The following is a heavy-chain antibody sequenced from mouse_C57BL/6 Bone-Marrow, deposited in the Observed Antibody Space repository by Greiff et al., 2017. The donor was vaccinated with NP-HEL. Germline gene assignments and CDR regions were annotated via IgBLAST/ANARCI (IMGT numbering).Heavy chain of an antibody. V-gene: IGHV1-81*01. J-gene: IGHJ4*01. CDR3: ARSRFYYYGSSYAMDY. CDR2: IYPRSGNT. Sequence: QVQLKESGAELARPGASVKLSCKASGYTFTSYGISWVKQRTGQGLEWIGEIYPRSGNTYYNEKFKGKATLTADKSSSTAYMELRSLTSEDSAVYFCARSRFYYYGSSYAMDYWGQGTSVTVSS. CDR1: GYTFTSYG. D-gene: IGHD1-1*01.